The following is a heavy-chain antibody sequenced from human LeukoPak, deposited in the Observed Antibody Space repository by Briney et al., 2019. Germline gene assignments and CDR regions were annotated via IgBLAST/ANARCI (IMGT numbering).Heavy chain of an antibody. CDR1: GFTFSSYS. J-gene: IGHJ4*02. CDR3: ARDLNEGYSSGCFYY. V-gene: IGHV3-21*01. CDR2: ISSSSSYI. D-gene: IGHD6-19*01. Sequence: GGSLRLSCAASGFTFSSYSMNWVRQAPGKGLEWVSSISSSSSYIYYADSVKGRFTISRDNTKNSLYLQMNSLRAEDTAVYYCARDLNEGYSSGCFYYWGQGTLVTVSS.